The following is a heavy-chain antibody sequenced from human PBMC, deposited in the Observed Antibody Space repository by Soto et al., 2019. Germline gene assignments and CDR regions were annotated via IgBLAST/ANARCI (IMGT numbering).Heavy chain of an antibody. CDR3: GRYCTNTKCRGGYYLDL. D-gene: IGHD2-8*01. V-gene: IGHV1-69*01. CDR2: IILALGTP. Sequence: QVLLVQSGAEMKQPGSSVSVSCKASGDSFTNYAFTWVRQAPGQGPEWLGGIILALGTPHYSQRFQGRLTITADESQSTVYMELGSLRLDDTAVYYCGRYCTNTKCRGGYYLDLWGQGTLLTVSS. J-gene: IGHJ5*02. CDR1: GDSFTNYA.